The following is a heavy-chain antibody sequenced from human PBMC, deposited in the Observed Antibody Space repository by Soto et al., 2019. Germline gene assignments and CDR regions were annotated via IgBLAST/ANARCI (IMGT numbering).Heavy chain of an antibody. J-gene: IGHJ4*02. CDR2: IYYSGST. CDR3: ARDRGSSSWYLPGSFDY. D-gene: IGHD6-13*01. CDR1: GGSISSYY. V-gene: IGHV4-59*01. Sequence: TSVTLCLTCTVSGGSISSYYWSWIRQPPGKGLEWIGYIYYSGSTNYNPSLKSRVTISVDTSKNQFSLKLSSVTAADTAVYYCARDRGSSSWYLPGSFDYWGQGTLVTVSS.